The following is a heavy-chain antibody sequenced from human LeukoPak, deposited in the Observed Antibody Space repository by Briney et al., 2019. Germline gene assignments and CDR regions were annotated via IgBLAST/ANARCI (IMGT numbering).Heavy chain of an antibody. V-gene: IGHV3-21*01. Sequence: GGSLRLSCAASGFTFSSYSMNWVRQAPGKGLEWVSSISSSCSYIYYADSVKGRFTISRDNVKNLLYLQMNSLRAEDTAVYYCARVQRGIAVALDYWGQGTLATVSS. CDR3: ARVQRGIAVALDY. J-gene: IGHJ4*02. CDR2: ISSSCSYI. D-gene: IGHD6-19*01. CDR1: GFTFSSYS.